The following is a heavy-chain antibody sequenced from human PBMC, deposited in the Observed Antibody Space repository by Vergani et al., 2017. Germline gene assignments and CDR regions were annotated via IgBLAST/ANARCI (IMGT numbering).Heavy chain of an antibody. Sequence: QVQLVESGGGVVQPGGSLRLSCAASGFTFSSYRMHWVRQAPGKGLEWVAFIRYDGSNKYYADSVKGRFTISRDNSKNTLYLQMNSLRAEDTAVYYCAKHYDILTGYSDPTFDYWGQGTLVTVSS. D-gene: IGHD3-9*01. V-gene: IGHV3-30*02. CDR3: AKHYDILTGYSDPTFDY. CDR2: IRYDGSNK. J-gene: IGHJ4*02. CDR1: GFTFSSYR.